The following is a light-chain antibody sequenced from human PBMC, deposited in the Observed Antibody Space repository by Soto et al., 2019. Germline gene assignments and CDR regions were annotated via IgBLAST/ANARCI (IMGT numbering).Light chain of an antibody. J-gene: IGKJ4*01. CDR2: DAS. Sequence: EIVLTQSPGTLSLSPGERATLSCRASQSVANNYLAWYQQKPGQAPRFLIYDASSRDTGIPDRFSGSGSGTDFTLTISRLEPEDFAVYYCEQYGSTPLTFGGGTKVEIK. CDR3: EQYGSTPLT. CDR1: QSVANNY. V-gene: IGKV3-20*01.